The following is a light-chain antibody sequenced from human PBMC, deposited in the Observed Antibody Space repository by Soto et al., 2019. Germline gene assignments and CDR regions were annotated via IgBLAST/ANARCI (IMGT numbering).Light chain of an antibody. CDR3: QQSYSTPPTWT. J-gene: IGKJ1*01. CDR2: AAS. CDR1: ESIRTW. V-gene: IGKV1-39*01. Sequence: DIQMTQSPTTLSASIGDRVTITCRASESIRTWLAWYQHKPGKAPKLLIYAASSLQSGVPSRFSGSGSGTDFTLTISSLQPEDFATYYCQQSYSTPPTWTFGQGTKVDI.